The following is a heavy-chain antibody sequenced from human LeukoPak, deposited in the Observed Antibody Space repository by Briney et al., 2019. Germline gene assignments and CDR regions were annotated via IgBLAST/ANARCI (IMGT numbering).Heavy chain of an antibody. V-gene: IGHV3-30*03. CDR1: GFTFSSYG. J-gene: IGHJ4*02. CDR2: ISYDGSNK. Sequence: AGSLRLSCAASGFTFSSYGMHWVRQAPGKGLEWVAVISYDGSNKYYADSMKGRFTISRDNSRNTLYLQMNSLRVDDTAVYYCARDLCWGCFDDWGQGNLVTVSS. D-gene: IGHD3-10*02. CDR3: ARDLCWGCFDD.